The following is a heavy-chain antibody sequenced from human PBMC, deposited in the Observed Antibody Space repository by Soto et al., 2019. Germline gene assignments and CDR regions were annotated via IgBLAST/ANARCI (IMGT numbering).Heavy chain of an antibody. CDR1: GGSISSSSYY. CDR2: IYYSGST. Sequence: SETLSLTCTVSGGSISSSSYYWGWIRQPPGKGLEWTGSIYYSGSTYYNPSLKSRVTISVDTSKNQFSLKLSSVTAADTAVYYCARHGYSGYDLLLGYYYYGMDVWGQGTTVTVSS. V-gene: IGHV4-39*01. CDR3: ARHGYSGYDLLLGYYYYGMDV. D-gene: IGHD5-12*01. J-gene: IGHJ6*02.